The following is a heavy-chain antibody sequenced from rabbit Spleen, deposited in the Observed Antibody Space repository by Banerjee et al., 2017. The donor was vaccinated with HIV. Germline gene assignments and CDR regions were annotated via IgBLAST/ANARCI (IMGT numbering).Heavy chain of an antibody. CDR1: GFDFSRFG. V-gene: IGHV1S45*01. Sequence: QEQLVESGGGLVQPGGSLTLSCKASGFDFSRFGVSWVRQAPGKGLEWIACINAATAKPVYATWAKGRFTISKASSTTVTLQMTTLTAVDTATYFCARDTGTSFSSYGMDLWGPGTLVTVS. CDR2: INAATAKP. J-gene: IGHJ6*01. CDR3: ARDTGTSFSSYGMDL. D-gene: IGHD7-1*01.